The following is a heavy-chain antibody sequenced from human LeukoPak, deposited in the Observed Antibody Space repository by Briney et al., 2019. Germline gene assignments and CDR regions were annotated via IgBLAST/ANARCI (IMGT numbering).Heavy chain of an antibody. CDR3: ARGGSPSDH. Sequence: GSLRLSCAASGFTFSTYWMHWVRQAPGKGLVWVARVHGDGGRKDYADSVKGRFTVSRDNAKNTLYLQMTSLRAEDTGFYHCARGGSPSDHWGQGTLVTVSS. V-gene: IGHV3-74*01. J-gene: IGHJ4*02. D-gene: IGHD1-26*01. CDR2: VHGDGGRK. CDR1: GFTFSTYW.